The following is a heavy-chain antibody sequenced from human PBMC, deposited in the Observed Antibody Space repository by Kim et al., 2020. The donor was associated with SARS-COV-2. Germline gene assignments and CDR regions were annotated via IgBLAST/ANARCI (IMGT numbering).Heavy chain of an antibody. CDR1: GGSISSSSYY. V-gene: IGHV4-39*01. CDR3: ASGGRRGGAWGWVADQWLAPEPFDY. D-gene: IGHD6-19*01. J-gene: IGHJ4*02. Sequence: SETLSLTCTVSGGSISSSSYYWGWIRQPPGKGLEWIGSIYYSGSTYYNPSLKSRVTISVDTSKNQFSLKLSSVTAADTAVYYCASGGRRGGAWGWVADQWLAPEPFDYWGQGTLVTVSS. CDR2: IYYSGST.